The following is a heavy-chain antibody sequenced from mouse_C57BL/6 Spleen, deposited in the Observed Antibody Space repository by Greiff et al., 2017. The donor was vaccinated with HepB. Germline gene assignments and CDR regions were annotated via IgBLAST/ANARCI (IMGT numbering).Heavy chain of an antibody. CDR3: ARSGVLRPGYFDY. J-gene: IGHJ2*01. D-gene: IGHD1-2*01. CDR1: GYTFTSYW. V-gene: IGHV1-53*01. Sequence: QVQLKQSGTELVKPGASVKLSCKASGYTFTSYWMHWVKQRPGQGLEWIGNINPSNGGTNYNEKFKSKATLTVDKSSSTAYMQLSSLTSEDSAVYYCARSGVLRPGYFDYWGQGTTLTVSS. CDR2: INPSNGGT.